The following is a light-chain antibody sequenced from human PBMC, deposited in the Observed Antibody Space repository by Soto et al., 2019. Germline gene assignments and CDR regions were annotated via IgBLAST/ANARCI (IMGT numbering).Light chain of an antibody. J-gene: IGLJ2*01. CDR1: TGDIGTYDH. Sequence: QSALTQPPSASGSPRQSVTISCAGSTGDIGTYDHVSWYQQHPGKAPKLLIYEVTKRPPGVPARFSGSKSANTASLTISGLQADDEADYYCSSYAGTNNVIFGGGTKLTVL. V-gene: IGLV2-8*01. CDR2: EVT. CDR3: SSYAGTNNVI.